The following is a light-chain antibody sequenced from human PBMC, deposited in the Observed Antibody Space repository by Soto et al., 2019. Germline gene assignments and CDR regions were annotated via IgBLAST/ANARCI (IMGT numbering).Light chain of an antibody. CDR3: QQYGSAGT. V-gene: IGKV3-20*01. CDR2: DAS. Sequence: EIVLTQSPGTLSLSPGERATLSCRASQRVSSSYLAWYQQKPGQAPRLLIYDASRRATGTPDRFSGSGSGTDFTLTISRLEPEDFAVYYCQQYGSAGTFGQGTKVDIK. CDR1: QRVSSSY. J-gene: IGKJ1*01.